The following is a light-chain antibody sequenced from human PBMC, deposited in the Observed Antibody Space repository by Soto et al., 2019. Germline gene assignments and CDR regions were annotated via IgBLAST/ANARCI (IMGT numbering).Light chain of an antibody. CDR1: HSNIGSSS. V-gene: IGLV1-44*01. CDR2: NDN. CDR3: ATWDDSLNGYV. Sequence: QSVLTQSPSASGTPGQRVTVYCSGSHSNIGSSSVNRYQQLPGTAPKLLIENDNQRPSGVPDRFSGAKSGTSASLAISGLQSEDEADYYCATWDDSLNGYVFGTGTKLTVL. J-gene: IGLJ1*01.